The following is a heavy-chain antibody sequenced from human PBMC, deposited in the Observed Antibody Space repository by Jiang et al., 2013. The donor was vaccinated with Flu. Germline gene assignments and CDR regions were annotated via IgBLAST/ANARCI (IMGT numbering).Heavy chain of an antibody. D-gene: IGHD3-3*02. CDR2: IIPIFGTA. CDR1: GGTFSSYA. Sequence: KASGGTFSSYAISWVRQAPGQGLEWMGGIIPIFGTANYAQKFQGRVTITADESTSTAYMELSSLRSEDTAVYYCAREDSMSSPFDYWGQGTLVTVSS. V-gene: IGHV1-69*01. J-gene: IGHJ4*02. CDR3: AREDSMSSPFDY.